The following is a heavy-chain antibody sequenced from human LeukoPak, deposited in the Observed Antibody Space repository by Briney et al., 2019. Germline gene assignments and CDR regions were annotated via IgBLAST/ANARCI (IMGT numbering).Heavy chain of an antibody. D-gene: IGHD2-2*03. CDR3: ASGAGLGYCSSTSCFDVFDI. CDR1: GYSISSGYY. Sequence: SETLSLTCAVSGYSISSGYYWGWIRQPPGKGLEWIGSIYHSGSTYYNPSLKSRVTISVDTSKNQFSLKLSSVTAADTAVYYCASGAGLGYCSSTSCFDVFDIWGQGTMVTVSS. V-gene: IGHV4-38-2*01. CDR2: IYHSGST. J-gene: IGHJ3*02.